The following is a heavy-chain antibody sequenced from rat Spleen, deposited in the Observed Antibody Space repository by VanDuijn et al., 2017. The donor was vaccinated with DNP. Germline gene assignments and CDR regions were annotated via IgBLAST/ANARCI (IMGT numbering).Heavy chain of an antibody. Sequence: EVQLVESGGGLVQPGRSLKLSCAASGFTFSHYYMAWVRQAPTKGLEWVAYISYDGGDTYSGDSVKGRFTISRDNAKSTLYLQMNSLRSEDMATYYCARHGRRVFDYWGQGVMVTVSS. V-gene: IGHV5-22*01. CDR2: ISYDGGDT. CDR1: GFTFSHYY. D-gene: IGHD1-11*01. CDR3: ARHGRRVFDY. J-gene: IGHJ2*01.